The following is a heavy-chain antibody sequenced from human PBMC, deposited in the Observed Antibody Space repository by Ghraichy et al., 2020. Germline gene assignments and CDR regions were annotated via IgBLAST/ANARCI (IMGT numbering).Heavy chain of an antibody. CDR2: IYTSGST. CDR1: GGSISSGSYY. Sequence: SETLSLTCTVSGGSISSGSYYWSWIRQPAGKGLEWIGRIYTSGSTNYNPSLKSRVTMSVDTSKNQFSLKLSSVTAADTAVYYCARDFIQRYDFWSGYSDPYNWFDPWGQGTLVTVSS. CDR3: ARDFIQRYDFWSGYSDPYNWFDP. J-gene: IGHJ5*02. V-gene: IGHV4-61*02. D-gene: IGHD3-3*01.